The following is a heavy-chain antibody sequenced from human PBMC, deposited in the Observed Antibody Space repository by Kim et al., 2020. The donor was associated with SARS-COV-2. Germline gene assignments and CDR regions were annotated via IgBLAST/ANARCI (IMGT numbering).Heavy chain of an antibody. Sequence: GGSLRLSCAASGFTLSSYWMHWVRQAPGKGLVWVSYIRSDGTITNYADSVKGRFTISRDNAKNTLYLQMNSLRVEDTAVDYCGSDMTGNVVDYWGQGVLV. D-gene: IGHD3-16*01. J-gene: IGHJ4*02. CDR3: GSDMTGNVVDY. CDR1: GFTLSSYW. V-gene: IGHV3-74*01. CDR2: IRSDGTIT.